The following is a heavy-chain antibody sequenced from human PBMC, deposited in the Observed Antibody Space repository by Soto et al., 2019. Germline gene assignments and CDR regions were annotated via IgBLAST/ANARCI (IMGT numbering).Heavy chain of an antibody. D-gene: IGHD4-17*01. CDR3: AKDDYGDYGSVY. CDR1: GFNFRSCD. Sequence: RLSSSGSGFNFRSCDLSWVLHAPGKGLEWVSAISGSGGSTYYADSVKGRFTISRDNSKNTLYLQMNSLRAEDTAVYYCAKDDYGDYGSVYWGQGNLVTVSS. J-gene: IGHJ4*02. CDR2: ISGSGGST. V-gene: IGHV3-23*01.